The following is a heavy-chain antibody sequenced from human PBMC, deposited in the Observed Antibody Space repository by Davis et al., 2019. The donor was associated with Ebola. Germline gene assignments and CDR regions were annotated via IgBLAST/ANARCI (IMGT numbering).Heavy chain of an antibody. CDR2: ITRSGAGA. D-gene: IGHD3-3*01. CDR3: AKSGLSFGVVKYHYGMDV. J-gene: IGHJ6*04. V-gene: IGHV3-23*01. Sequence: GESLKISCAASGFAFSSYAMNWVRQAPGKGLEWVSTITRSGAGAYYADSVKGRFTISRDNSKSTLSLQMNSLRAEDTAVYYCAKSGLSFGVVKYHYGMDVWGKGTTVTVSS. CDR1: GFAFSSYA.